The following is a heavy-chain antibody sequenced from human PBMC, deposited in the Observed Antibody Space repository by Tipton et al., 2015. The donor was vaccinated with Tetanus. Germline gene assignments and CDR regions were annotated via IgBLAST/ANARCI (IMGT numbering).Heavy chain of an antibody. CDR1: GDSINSGDYY. Sequence: TLSLTCNVSGDSINSGDYYWSWIRRPPGKGLEWIGYIYYSGSTYYNPSLKSRVTISIDTSKNQFSLRLSSVTAADTAVYYCSSSPGNHYLAFFDYWGRGTLVTVSS. D-gene: IGHD2/OR15-2a*01. J-gene: IGHJ4*02. V-gene: IGHV4-30-4*01. CDR2: IYYSGST. CDR3: SSSPGNHYLAFFDY.